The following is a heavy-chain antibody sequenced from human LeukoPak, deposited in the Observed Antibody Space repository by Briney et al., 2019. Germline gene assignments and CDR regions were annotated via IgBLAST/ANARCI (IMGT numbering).Heavy chain of an antibody. CDR2: IYYSGST. V-gene: IGHV4-59*01. CDR1: GGSISSYY. Sequence: SETLSLTCTVSGGSISSYYWSWIRQPTAKGLVWIGYIYYSGSTNYNPSLKSRVTISVDTSKNQFSLKLSSVTAADTAVYYCARVAPRGYSYGAPRFDYWGQGTLVTVSS. CDR3: ARVAPRGYSYGAPRFDY. J-gene: IGHJ4*02. D-gene: IGHD5-18*01.